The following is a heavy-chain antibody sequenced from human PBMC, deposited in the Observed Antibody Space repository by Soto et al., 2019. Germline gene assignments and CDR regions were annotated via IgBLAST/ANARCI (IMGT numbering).Heavy chain of an antibody. CDR2: IWYDGSNK. Sequence: QVQLVESGGGVVQPGRSLRLSCAASGFTFSSYGMHWVRQAPGKGLEWVAVIWYDGSNKYYADSVKGRFTISRDNSKNTLYLQMNSLSAEDTAVYYCARVSVRSSSSPDYYFDYWGQGTLVTVSS. CDR1: GFTFSSYG. D-gene: IGHD6-6*01. CDR3: ARVSVRSSSSPDYYFDY. V-gene: IGHV3-33*01. J-gene: IGHJ4*02.